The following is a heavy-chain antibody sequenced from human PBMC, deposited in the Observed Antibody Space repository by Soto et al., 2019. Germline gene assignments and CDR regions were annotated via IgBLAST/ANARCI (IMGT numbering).Heavy chain of an antibody. CDR1: GFAVNSDY. J-gene: IGHJ4*02. D-gene: IGHD2-2*01. CDR2: IFGGGTT. CDR3: VRTSSY. V-gene: IGHV3-53*01. Sequence: EVQLVASGGGLIQPGGSLRLSCAASGFAVNSDYMSWVRQAPGKGLEWVSVIFGGGTTYYSDSVKGRFTISRDNSKNTVFLQRNSLRAVDTAVYYCVRTSSYWGQGTRVIVSS.